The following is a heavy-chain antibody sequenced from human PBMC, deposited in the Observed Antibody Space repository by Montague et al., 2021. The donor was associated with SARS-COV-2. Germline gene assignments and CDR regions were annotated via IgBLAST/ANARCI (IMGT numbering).Heavy chain of an antibody. CDR2: KKNSGRT. V-gene: IGHV4-34*01. Sequence: KKNSGRTNYNPSLKGRVTISVDTSKNQFSLRLSSVTAAETAVYYCARGYCSGSGCYYYYGMDVWVKGTTVTVAS. J-gene: IGHJ6*04. CDR3: ARGYCSGSGCYYYYGMDV. D-gene: IGHD2-15*01.